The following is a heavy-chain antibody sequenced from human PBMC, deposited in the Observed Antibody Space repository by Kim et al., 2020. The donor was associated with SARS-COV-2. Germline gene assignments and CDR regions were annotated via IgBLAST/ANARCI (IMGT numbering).Heavy chain of an antibody. Sequence: GGSLRLSCAASGFTFSSYAMHWVRQAPGKGLEWVAVISYDGSNKYYADSVKGRFTISRDNSKNTLYLQMNSLRAEDTAVYYCARPPRAARLPVDYWGQGTLVTVPS. CDR3: ARPPRAARLPVDY. D-gene: IGHD6-6*01. CDR2: ISYDGSNK. J-gene: IGHJ4*02. V-gene: IGHV3-30-3*01. CDR1: GFTFSSYA.